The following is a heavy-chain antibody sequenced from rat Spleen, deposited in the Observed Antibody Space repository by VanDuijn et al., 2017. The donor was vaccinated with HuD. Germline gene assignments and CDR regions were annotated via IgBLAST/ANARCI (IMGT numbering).Heavy chain of an antibody. CDR3: ARGLLGEDFDY. Sequence: QVQLKESGPGLVQPSQTLSLTCTVSGFSSTSNGVSWVRQPPGKGLEWIAAISSTGSTFYNSALTSRLSISRDTSKSQVFLKMNSLQTEDTATYYCARGLLGEDFDYWGQGVMVTVSS. D-gene: IGHD5-1*01. V-gene: IGHV2S12*01. CDR2: ISSTGST. CDR1: GFSSTSNG. J-gene: IGHJ2*01.